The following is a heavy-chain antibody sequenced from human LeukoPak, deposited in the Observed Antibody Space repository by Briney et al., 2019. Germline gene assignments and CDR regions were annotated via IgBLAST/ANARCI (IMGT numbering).Heavy chain of an antibody. D-gene: IGHD5-24*01. V-gene: IGHV3-23*01. J-gene: IGHJ4*02. CDR1: GFAFSSYA. Sequence: GGSLRLSCAASGFAFSSYAMSWVRQAPGEGLEWVSGISASGATTYYADSVKGRFTISRDNSKSTLFLQLSSLRAEDTAVYYCAKDRDGYNPSNFDYWGQGTRVTVSS. CDR3: AKDRDGYNPSNFDY. CDR2: ISASGATT.